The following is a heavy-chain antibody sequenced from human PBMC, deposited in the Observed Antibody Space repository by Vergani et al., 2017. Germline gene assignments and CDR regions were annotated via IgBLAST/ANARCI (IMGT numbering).Heavy chain of an antibody. CDR1: GFTFSSYS. CDR2: ISSSSSYI. D-gene: IGHD6-19*01. CDR3: ARDLLAVADYGMDV. Sequence: EVQLVESGGGLVTPGGSLRLSCAASGFTFSSYSMIWVRQAPGRGLEWVSSISSSSSYIYYADSVKGRFTITRDNAKNSLYLQMNSLRAEDTAVYYCARDLLAVADYGMDVWGQGTTVTVSS. J-gene: IGHJ6*02. V-gene: IGHV3-21*01.